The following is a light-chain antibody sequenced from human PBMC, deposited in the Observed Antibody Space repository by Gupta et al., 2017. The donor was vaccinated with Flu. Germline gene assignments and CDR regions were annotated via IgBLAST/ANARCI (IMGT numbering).Light chain of an antibody. J-gene: IGKJ1*01. CDR2: STS. CDR3: QQSYHSPWT. V-gene: IGKV1-39*01. CDR1: QTISRD. Sequence: DIQMTQSPSSLSASVGGRVAITCRASQTISRDLNWYQQKPGKAPKLLIYSTSALQSGVPSRFSGTGSGTDFTLTITSLKPEDFAIDFCQQSYHSPWTFGQGTKVEIK.